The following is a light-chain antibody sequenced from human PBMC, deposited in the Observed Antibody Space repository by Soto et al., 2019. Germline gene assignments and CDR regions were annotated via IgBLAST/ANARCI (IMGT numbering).Light chain of an antibody. J-gene: IGLJ2*01. CDR1: SSDVGSYNL. Sequence: QSVVTQPASVSGSPGQSITISCTGTSSDVGSYNLVSWYQQHPGKAPKLMIYEGSKRPSGVSNRFSGSKSGNTASLTISGLQAEDEADYYCCSYAGSSLVVFGGGTQLTVL. CDR3: CSYAGSSLVV. CDR2: EGS. V-gene: IGLV2-23*01.